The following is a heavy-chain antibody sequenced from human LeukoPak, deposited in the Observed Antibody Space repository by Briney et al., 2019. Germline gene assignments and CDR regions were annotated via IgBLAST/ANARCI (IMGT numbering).Heavy chain of an antibody. D-gene: IGHD5-12*01. CDR3: ARDLQAVSGYETSLDY. J-gene: IGHJ4*02. Sequence: PGGSLRLFCAGSGFTFSKYGLNWVRQAPGKGLEWVSSISGSISYTYYADSVKGRFTISRDNPKNSLYLQMNSLRTEDTAVYYCARDLQAVSGYETSLDYWGQGTLVTVSS. CDR1: GFTFSKYG. V-gene: IGHV3-21*01. CDR2: ISGSISYT.